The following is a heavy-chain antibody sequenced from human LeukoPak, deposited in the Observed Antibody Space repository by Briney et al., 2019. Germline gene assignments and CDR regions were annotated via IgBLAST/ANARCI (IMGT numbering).Heavy chain of an antibody. J-gene: IGHJ1*01. CDR1: GSTFSNAW. V-gene: IGHV3-15*01. Sequence: GGSLRLSCAASGSTFSNAWMSWVRQAPGKGLEWVGRIKSKTDGGTTDYAAPVKGRFTISRDDSKNTLYLQMNSLKTEDTAVYYCTTDRLEQPARLRTLGYFQHWGQGTLVTVSS. CDR3: TTDRLEQPARLRTLGYFQH. CDR2: IKSKTDGGTT. D-gene: IGHD1/OR15-1a*01.